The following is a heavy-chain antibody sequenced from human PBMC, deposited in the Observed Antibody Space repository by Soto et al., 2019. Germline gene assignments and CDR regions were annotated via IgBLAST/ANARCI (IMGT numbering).Heavy chain of an antibody. CDR2: IYWNDDK. Sequence: QITLKESGPTLVKPTQTLTLTCTFSGFSLSTSGVGVGWIRQPPGKALEWLALIYWNDDKRYSPSLKSRLTITKDTSKNQVVLTMTNMDPVDTATYYCAHSRVFGSSWFYDYWGQGTLVTVSS. D-gene: IGHD6-13*01. J-gene: IGHJ4*02. CDR1: GFSLSTSGVG. CDR3: AHSRVFGSSWFYDY. V-gene: IGHV2-5*01.